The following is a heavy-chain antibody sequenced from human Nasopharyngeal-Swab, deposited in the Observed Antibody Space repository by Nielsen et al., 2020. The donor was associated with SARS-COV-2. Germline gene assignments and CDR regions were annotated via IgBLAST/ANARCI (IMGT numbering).Heavy chain of an antibody. D-gene: IGHD4/OR15-4a*01. J-gene: IGHJ6*02. CDR3: ARQPSMVHYYYYGMDV. V-gene: IGHV4-39*01. Sequence: WIRQPPGKGLEWIGNIYYSGSTYYSPSLKSRLTISVDTSKNQFSLKLSSVTAADTAVYYGARQPSMVHYYYYGMDVWGQGTTVTVSS. CDR2: IYYSGST.